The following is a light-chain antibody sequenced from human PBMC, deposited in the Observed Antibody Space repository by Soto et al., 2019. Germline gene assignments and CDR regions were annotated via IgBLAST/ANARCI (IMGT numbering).Light chain of an antibody. J-gene: IGKJ4*02. Sequence: EIVLTQSPATLSLSPGERVTLSCRASQSVSSYLAWYQQTPCQAPRLRISDASNTATRIPARFSESGAGTDFRLTVSRLEPEELAGYDCQQRRDWPLTYGGGTKVEI. CDR3: QQRRDWPLT. CDR1: QSVSSY. CDR2: DAS. V-gene: IGKV3-11*01.